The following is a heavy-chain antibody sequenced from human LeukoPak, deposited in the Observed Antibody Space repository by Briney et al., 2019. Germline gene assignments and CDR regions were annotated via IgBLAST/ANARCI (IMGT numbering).Heavy chain of an antibody. Sequence: GESLKISCKGSGYSFTSYWIGWVRQMPGKGLEWMGIIYPGDSDTRYSPSFQGQVTISADKSISTAYLQWSSLKASDTAMYYCARHKRSVVPAAIWRGDAFDIWGQGTMVTVSS. CDR3: ARHKRSVVPAAIWRGDAFDI. D-gene: IGHD2-2*02. CDR2: IYPGDSDT. V-gene: IGHV5-51*01. CDR1: GYSFTSYW. J-gene: IGHJ3*02.